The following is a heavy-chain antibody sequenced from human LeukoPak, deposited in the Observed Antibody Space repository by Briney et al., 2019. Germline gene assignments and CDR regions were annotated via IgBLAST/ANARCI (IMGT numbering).Heavy chain of an antibody. D-gene: IGHD6-19*01. CDR2: IKEDGSEK. Sequence: GGSLRLSCAASGFTFSSYCMSWVRQAPGQGLEWVANIKEDGSEKYYEDSVKGRFTISRDNAKNSLYLQMNSLRAEDTAVYYCARDSGWYHLGYWGQGTLVTVSS. CDR1: GFTFSSYC. J-gene: IGHJ4*02. V-gene: IGHV3-7*01. CDR3: ARDSGWYHLGY.